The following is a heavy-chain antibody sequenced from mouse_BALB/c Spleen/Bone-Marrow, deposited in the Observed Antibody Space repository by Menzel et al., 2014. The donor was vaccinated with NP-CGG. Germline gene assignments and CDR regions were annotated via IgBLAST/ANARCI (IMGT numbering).Heavy chain of an antibody. Sequence: VQLQQSGAELVKPGASVKLSCTASGFNIKDTYMHWVKQRPEQGLEWIGRVDPANGNTKYDPKFQGKATIIADTPSNTAYLQLSSLTSEDTAVYYCARGVRQLGLPFWGQGTLVT. CDR3: ARGVRQLGLPF. V-gene: IGHV14-3*02. J-gene: IGHJ3*01. D-gene: IGHD3-2*01. CDR2: VDPANGNT. CDR1: GFNIKDTY.